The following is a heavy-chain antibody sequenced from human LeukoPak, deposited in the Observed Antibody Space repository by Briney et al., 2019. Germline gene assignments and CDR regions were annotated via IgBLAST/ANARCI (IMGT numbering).Heavy chain of an antibody. J-gene: IGHJ4*02. D-gene: IGHD6-19*01. CDR2: IYSGGGT. Sequence: GGSLRLSCAASGVTVSINYMSWVRQAPGKGLEWVSVIYSGGGTYYADSVKGRFTISRDNSKNTLYLQMNRLSAEDTAVYYCARDSSGPLYWGQGTLVTVSS. CDR3: ARDSSGPLY. V-gene: IGHV3-66*01. CDR1: GVTVSINY.